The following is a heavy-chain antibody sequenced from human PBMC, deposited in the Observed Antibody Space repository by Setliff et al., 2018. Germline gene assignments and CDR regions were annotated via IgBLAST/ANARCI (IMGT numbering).Heavy chain of an antibody. CDR2: IYYSGST. J-gene: IGHJ4*02. CDR1: GDSISSSHFY. V-gene: IGHV4-30-4*08. D-gene: IGHD3-10*01. Sequence: PSETLSLTCNVSGDSISSSHFYWSWIRQHPGKGLEWIGYIYYSGSTYYNPSLKSRLTISADTSKNQFSLKLSSVTAADTAVYYCAGGSLHRLDYWGQGTLVTVSS. CDR3: AGGSLHRLDY.